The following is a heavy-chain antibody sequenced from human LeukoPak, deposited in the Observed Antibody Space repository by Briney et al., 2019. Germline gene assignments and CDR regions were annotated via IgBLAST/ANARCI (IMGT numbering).Heavy chain of an antibody. V-gene: IGHV1-2*02. D-gene: IGHD2-2*01. Sequence: ASVKVSCKASGYTFTDYYIHWVGQAPGQGLEWMGWINPNSGGSNSAQKFRGRVTMTRDTSITTAYMGLSRLASDDTAVYYCAAWAPVGRFFDYWGQGTLVTVSS. CDR1: GYTFTDYY. CDR3: AAWAPVGRFFDY. J-gene: IGHJ4*02. CDR2: INPNSGGS.